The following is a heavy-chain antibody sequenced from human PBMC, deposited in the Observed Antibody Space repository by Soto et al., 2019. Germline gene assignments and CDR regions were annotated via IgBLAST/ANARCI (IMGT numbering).Heavy chain of an antibody. CDR2: ISSSSSYT. Sequence: GGSLRLSCAASGFTFSDYYMSWIRQAPGKGLEWVSYISSSSSYTNYADSVKGRFTISRDNAKNSLYLQMNSLRAEDTAVYYCARGNYYDSSDFDYWGQGTLVTVSS. CDR1: GFTFSDYY. D-gene: IGHD3-22*01. V-gene: IGHV3-11*06. CDR3: ARGNYYDSSDFDY. J-gene: IGHJ4*02.